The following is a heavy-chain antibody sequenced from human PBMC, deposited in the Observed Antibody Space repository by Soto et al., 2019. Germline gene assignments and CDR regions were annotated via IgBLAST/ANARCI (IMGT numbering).Heavy chain of an antibody. CDR1: GFTFSNYG. CDR3: LKEQEAARQPYYYGMDV. V-gene: IGHV3-30*18. Sequence: QPGGSLRLSCAASGFTFSNYGIHWVRQAPGKGLEWVAVISHDGNKEYYADSVKGRFTVSRDNSKNTLYLLMSSLRAEDTAVYYYLKEQEAARQPYYYGMDVWGQGTTVTVSS. CDR2: ISHDGNKE. J-gene: IGHJ6*02. D-gene: IGHD6-6*01.